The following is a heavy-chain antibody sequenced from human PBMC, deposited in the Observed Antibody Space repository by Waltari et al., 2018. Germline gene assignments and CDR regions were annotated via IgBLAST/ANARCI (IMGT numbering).Heavy chain of an antibody. Sequence: EVQLVESGGDLVQPGGSLRLSCVASGFTFSTQWMSGVRQAPGKGLEWVANIKQDESEKYYVDSVKGRFTISRDNTKNSVYLQMNSLRAEDTAVYYCARGLLEWLLSYWYFDLWGRGTLVTVSS. CDR1: GFTFSTQW. J-gene: IGHJ2*01. CDR3: ARGLLEWLLSYWYFDL. V-gene: IGHV3-7*01. D-gene: IGHD3-3*01. CDR2: IKQDESEK.